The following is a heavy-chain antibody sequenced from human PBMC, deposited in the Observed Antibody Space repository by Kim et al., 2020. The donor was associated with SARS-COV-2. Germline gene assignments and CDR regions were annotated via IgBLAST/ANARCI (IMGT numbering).Heavy chain of an antibody. CDR1: GFTFSSYW. CDR2: IKQDGSEK. V-gene: IGHV3-7*03. D-gene: IGHD2-2*01. CDR3: ARDLYCSSTSCYGDDGPMDY. J-gene: IGHJ4*02. Sequence: GGSLRLSCAASGFTFSSYWMSWVRQAPGKGLEWVANIKQDGSEKYYVDSVKGRFTISRDNAKNSLYLQMNSLRAEDTAVYYCARDLYCSSTSCYGDDGPMDYWGQGTLVTVSS.